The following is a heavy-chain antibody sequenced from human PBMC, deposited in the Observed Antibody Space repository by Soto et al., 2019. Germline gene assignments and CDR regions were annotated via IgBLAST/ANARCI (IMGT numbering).Heavy chain of an antibody. J-gene: IGHJ6*02. Sequence: GGSLRLSCAASGFTFSSYAMHWVRQAPGKGLEWVAVISYDGSNKYYADSVKGRFTISRDNSKNTLYLQMNSLRAEDTAVYYCARDRSRVFGVVIPPYYYYGMDVWGQGTTVTVSS. CDR3: ARDRSRVFGVVIPPYYYYGMDV. D-gene: IGHD3-3*01. V-gene: IGHV3-30*04. CDR2: ISYDGSNK. CDR1: GFTFSSYA.